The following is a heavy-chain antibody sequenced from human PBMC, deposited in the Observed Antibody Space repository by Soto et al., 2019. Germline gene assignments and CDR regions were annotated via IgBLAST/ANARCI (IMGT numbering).Heavy chain of an antibody. CDR2: IIPIFGTA. Sequence: QVQLVQSGAEVKKPGSSVKVSCKASGGTFSSYAISWVRQAPGQGLEWMGGIIPIFGTANYAQKFQGRVTITADESTSTAYMELSRLRSEDTAVYYCARAATVYDFWSGYYPSYFDYWGQGTLVTVSS. CDR3: ARAATVYDFWSGYYPSYFDY. V-gene: IGHV1-69*01. D-gene: IGHD3-3*01. J-gene: IGHJ4*02. CDR1: GGTFSSYA.